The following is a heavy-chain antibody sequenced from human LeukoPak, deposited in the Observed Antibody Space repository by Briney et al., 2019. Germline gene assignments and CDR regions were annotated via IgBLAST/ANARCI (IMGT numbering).Heavy chain of an antibody. CDR1: GESFSGYY. V-gene: IGHV4-34*01. J-gene: IGHJ4*02. CDR3: ARGPRNSRQAY. CDR2: INHSGST. Sequence: SETLSLTCAVYGESFSGYYWSWIRQPPGKGLEWIGEINHSGSTNYNPSLKSRVTISVDTSKNQFSLKLSSVTAADTAVYYCARGPRNSRQAYWGQGTLVTVSS. D-gene: IGHD4-23*01.